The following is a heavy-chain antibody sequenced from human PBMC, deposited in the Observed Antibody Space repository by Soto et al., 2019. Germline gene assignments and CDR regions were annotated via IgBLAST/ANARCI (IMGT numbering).Heavy chain of an antibody. Sequence: SVKVTCKASGGTFSSFIISWVRQAPGQGLEWMGRIIPILGIANYAQKFQGRVTITADKSTSTAYMELSSLRSEDTAVDYCARDFGVVSTRYWGQGTLVTVSS. CDR3: ARDFGVVSTRY. CDR1: GGTFSSFI. J-gene: IGHJ4*02. V-gene: IGHV1-69*04. CDR2: IIPILGIA. D-gene: IGHD3-3*01.